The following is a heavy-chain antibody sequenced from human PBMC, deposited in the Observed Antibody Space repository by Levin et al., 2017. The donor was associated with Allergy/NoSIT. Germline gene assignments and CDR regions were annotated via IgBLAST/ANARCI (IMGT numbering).Heavy chain of an antibody. CDR3: ASDGSYDTLDI. CDR2: ISSSSTYI. J-gene: IGHJ3*02. CDR1: GFTFSGYT. D-gene: IGHD6-6*01. V-gene: IGHV3-21*01. Sequence: GGSLRLSCAASGFTFSGYTLNWVRQAPGKGLEWVSSISSSSTYIYYADSLKGRFTISRDDAKNSLSLQMNSLRVEDTAVEYCASDGSYDTLDIWGQGTMVTVSS.